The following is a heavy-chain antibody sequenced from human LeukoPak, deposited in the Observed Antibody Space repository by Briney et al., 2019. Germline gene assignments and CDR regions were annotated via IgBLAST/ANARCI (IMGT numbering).Heavy chain of an antibody. J-gene: IGHJ4*02. CDR1: RCTFTSYG. Sequence: ASVQVSCKASRCTFTSYGMIWVGQAPGRGREGMGWISAYNGNSNYAQKLQGRVTMTTDTSTSTAYMELRSLRSDDTAVYYCARGLVYYDSSLFDYWGQGTLVTVSS. CDR2: ISAYNGNS. D-gene: IGHD3-22*01. CDR3: ARGLVYYDSSLFDY. V-gene: IGHV1-18*01.